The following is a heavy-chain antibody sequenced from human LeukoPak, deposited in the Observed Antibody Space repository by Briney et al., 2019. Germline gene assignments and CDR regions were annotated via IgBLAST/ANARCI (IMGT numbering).Heavy chain of an antibody. CDR1: GYTFTSYA. J-gene: IGHJ6*02. CDR3: ARDCNGVCCRGPDHYYYGMDV. V-gene: IGHV1-18*01. D-gene: IGHD2-8*01. Sequence: GASVKVSCKASGYTFTSYAISWVRQAPGQGLEWMGWISAHNGNTNYAQKLQGRVTMTTDTSTSTAYMELRSLRSDDTAVYYCARDCNGVCCRGPDHYYYGMDVWGQGTTVTVSS. CDR2: ISAHNGNT.